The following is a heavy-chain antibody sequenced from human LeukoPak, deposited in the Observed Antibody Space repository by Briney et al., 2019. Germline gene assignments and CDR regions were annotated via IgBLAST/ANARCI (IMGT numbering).Heavy chain of an antibody. J-gene: IGHJ4*02. CDR2: IIPIFGTA. CDR1: GGTFSSYA. Sequence: ASVKVSCKASGGTFSSYAISWVRQAPGQGLEWMGGIIPIFGTANYAQKFQGRVTITADESTSTAYMELSSLRSEDTAVYYCAREVAAAGTPDHWGQGTLVTVSS. CDR3: AREVAAAGTPDH. D-gene: IGHD6-13*01. V-gene: IGHV1-69*13.